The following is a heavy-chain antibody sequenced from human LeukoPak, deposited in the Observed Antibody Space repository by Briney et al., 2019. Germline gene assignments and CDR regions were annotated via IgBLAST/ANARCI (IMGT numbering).Heavy chain of an antibody. CDR1: GYTFTSYD. Sequence: ASVKVSCKASGYTFTSYDINWVRQVTGQGLEWMGWMNPKTGNPAYAQRFQGRFTITGNTSVSTAYMEVSSLKYEDTAVYYCARRAVDNSYYYYMDVWGKGTTVTVSS. J-gene: IGHJ6*03. CDR3: ARRAVDNSYYYYMDV. CDR2: MNPKTGNP. D-gene: IGHD6-19*01. V-gene: IGHV1-8*03.